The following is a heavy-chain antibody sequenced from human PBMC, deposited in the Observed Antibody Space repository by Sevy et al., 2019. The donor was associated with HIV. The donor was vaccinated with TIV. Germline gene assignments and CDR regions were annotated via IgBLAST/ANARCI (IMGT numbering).Heavy chain of an antibody. CDR3: ARDRGEILSSAFDY. D-gene: IGHD3-16*01. Sequence: GGSLRLSCAASGFSFSDYRMHWVRQAPGKGLEWVAVISYDGRNNKYNADSVKDRFTISRDNSKNTLYLQMNSLRAEDTAIYYCARDRGEILSSAFDYWGQGTLVTVSS. V-gene: IGHV3-30*03. J-gene: IGHJ4*02. CDR1: GFSFSDYR. CDR2: ISYDGRNNK.